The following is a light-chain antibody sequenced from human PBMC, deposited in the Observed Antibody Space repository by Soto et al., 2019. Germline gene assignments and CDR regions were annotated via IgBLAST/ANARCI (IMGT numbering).Light chain of an antibody. CDR1: SSNIGAGCD. CDR3: QSYDTSLSGVV. J-gene: IGLJ2*01. V-gene: IGLV1-40*01. Sequence: QAVVTQPPSVSGAPGQRVTISCTGSSSNIGAGCDVHWYQQLPGTAPKLFMYANNNRPSGVPDRVSGSKSGTSASLAITGLQAEDEADYYCQSYDTSLSGVVFGGGTKLTVL. CDR2: ANN.